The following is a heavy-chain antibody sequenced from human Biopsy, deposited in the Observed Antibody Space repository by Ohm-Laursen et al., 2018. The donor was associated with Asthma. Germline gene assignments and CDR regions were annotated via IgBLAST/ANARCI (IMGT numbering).Heavy chain of an antibody. J-gene: IGHJ6*02. CDR2: LIPVLGTT. Sequence: SVKVSCKASGDSFSNYAISWVRQAPGQGLEWMGGLIPVLGTTDHAQMFEGRVTITADESTSTAYMELSSLSSEDTAVYYYARGYSGSDRIVYYYSGLEVWGQGTTVTVSS. D-gene: IGHD5-12*01. CDR1: GDSFSNYA. CDR3: ARGYSGSDRIVYYYSGLEV. V-gene: IGHV1-69*13.